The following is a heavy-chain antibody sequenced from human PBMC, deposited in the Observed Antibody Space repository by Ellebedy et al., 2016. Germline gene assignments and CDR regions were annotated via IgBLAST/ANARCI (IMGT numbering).Heavy chain of an antibody. D-gene: IGHD3-3*01. Sequence: GESLKISXAASGFTFGAYWMSWVRQAPGKGLEWVATIKQDGNKKHYVDSVRGRFTISRDNAKKSLYLQMNSLRPEDTALYYCAKDLERGLEWSQSAFDYWGQGTLVTVSS. J-gene: IGHJ4*02. V-gene: IGHV3-7*03. CDR1: GFTFGAYW. CDR3: AKDLERGLEWSQSAFDY. CDR2: IKQDGNKK.